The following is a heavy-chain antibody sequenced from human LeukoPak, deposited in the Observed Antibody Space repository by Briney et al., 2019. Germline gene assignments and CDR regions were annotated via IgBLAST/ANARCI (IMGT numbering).Heavy chain of an antibody. J-gene: IGHJ4*02. CDR3: ARGKGRAYYDSSGYPDY. Sequence: GASVKVSCKASGYTFTSYAMHWVRQAPGQRLEWMGWINAGNGNTKYSQKFQGRVTITRDTSASTAYMELSSLRSEDTAVYYCARGKGRAYYDSSGYPDYWGQGTLVTVSS. CDR1: GYTFTSYA. V-gene: IGHV1-3*01. D-gene: IGHD3-22*01. CDR2: INAGNGNT.